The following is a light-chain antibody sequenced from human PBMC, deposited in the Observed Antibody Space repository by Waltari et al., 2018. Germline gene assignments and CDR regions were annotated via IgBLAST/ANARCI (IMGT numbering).Light chain of an antibody. CDR1: QRLLYSSNKKDS. CDR2: WAS. J-gene: IGKJ2*01. CDR3: QQYYSVPYT. V-gene: IGKV4-1*01. Sequence: DIVMTQSPDSLALSLGESATINCESSQRLLYSSNKKDSLAWFQQKPGQPPKLLISWASTRESGVPDRFSGSGSGTDFTLTISSLQAEDVALYFCQQYYSVPYTFGQGTKLEIK.